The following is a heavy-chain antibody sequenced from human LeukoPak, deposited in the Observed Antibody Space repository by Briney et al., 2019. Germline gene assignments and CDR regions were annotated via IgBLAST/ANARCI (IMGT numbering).Heavy chain of an antibody. CDR3: ARSTVALGYFDY. V-gene: IGHV1-69*13. CDR1: GGTFSSHA. D-gene: IGHD4-23*01. J-gene: IGHJ4*02. Sequence: SVKVSCKASGGTFSSHAISWVRQAPGQGLEWMGGIIPIFGTANYAQKFQGRVTITADESTSTAYMELSSLRSEDTAVYYCARSTVALGYFDYWGQGTLVTVSS. CDR2: IIPIFGTA.